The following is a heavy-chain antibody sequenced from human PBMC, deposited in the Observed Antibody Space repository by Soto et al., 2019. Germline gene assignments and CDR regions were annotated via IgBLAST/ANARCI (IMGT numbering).Heavy chain of an antibody. CDR1: GYSFTSYW. V-gene: IGHV5-10-1*01. J-gene: IGHJ6*02. D-gene: IGHD3-22*01. CDR3: ASAPLNYYDSSGYSYYYYGMDG. Sequence: PGESLKISCKGSGYSFTSYWISWVRQMPGKGLEWMGRIDPSDSYTNYSPSFQGHVTISADKSISTAYLQWSSLKASDTAMYYCASAPLNYYDSSGYSYYYYGMDGWGQGTTVTVAS. CDR2: IDPSDSYT.